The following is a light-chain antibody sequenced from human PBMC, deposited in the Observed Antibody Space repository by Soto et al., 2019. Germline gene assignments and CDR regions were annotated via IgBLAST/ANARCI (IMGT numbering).Light chain of an antibody. CDR3: QQRSTWPLT. CDR2: DVF. CDR1: QSVSGY. Sequence: EIVLTQSPATLSLSPGERATLSCRASQSVSGYLAWYQQKPGQAPRLLIHDVFDRADGIPARFSGSGSGTDFTLTISSLQTEDSAVYHCQQRSTWPLTFGGGTRVAIK. J-gene: IGKJ4*01. V-gene: IGKV3-11*01.